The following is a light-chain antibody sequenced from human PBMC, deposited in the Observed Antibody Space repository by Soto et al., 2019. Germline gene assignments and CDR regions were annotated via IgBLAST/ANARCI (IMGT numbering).Light chain of an antibody. Sequence: EIVVTQSPGSLSLSPGERATLSCRASQPLSSTHLAWYQQRPGQAPRLLIYGASSRATGIPDRFSGSGSGTDFTLTISRLEPEDFAVYYCQQYGSSPLTFGGGTKVEIK. CDR2: GAS. CDR3: QQYGSSPLT. CDR1: QPLSSTH. V-gene: IGKV3-20*01. J-gene: IGKJ4*01.